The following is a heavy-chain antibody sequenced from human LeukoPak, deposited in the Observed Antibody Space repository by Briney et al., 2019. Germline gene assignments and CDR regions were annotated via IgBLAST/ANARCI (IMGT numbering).Heavy chain of an antibody. Sequence: PGGSLRLSCAASGFTFSSYSMNWVRQAPGKGLEWVSSISSSSSYIYYADSVKGRFTISRDNAKNSLYLQMNSLRAEDTAVYYCARDPDYYDSSGSIYWGQGTLVTVSS. CDR1: GFTFSSYS. CDR3: ARDPDYYDSSGSIY. V-gene: IGHV3-21*01. J-gene: IGHJ4*02. D-gene: IGHD3-22*01. CDR2: ISSSSSYI.